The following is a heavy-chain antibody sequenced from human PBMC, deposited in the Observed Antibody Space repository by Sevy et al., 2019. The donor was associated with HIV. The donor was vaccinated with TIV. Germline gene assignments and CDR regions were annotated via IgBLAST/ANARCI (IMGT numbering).Heavy chain of an antibody. J-gene: IGHJ3*02. CDR2: IKSKTDGGTT. CDR1: GFTFSNAW. Sequence: GGSLRLSCAASGFTFSNAWMSWVRQAPGKGLEWVGRIKSKTDGGTTDYAAPVKGRFTISRDDSKNTLYLQMNSLKTEDTAVYYCTTDKRRDYDSSGYCGQGAFDIWGQGTMVTVSS. D-gene: IGHD3-22*01. V-gene: IGHV3-15*01. CDR3: TTDKRRDYDSSGYCGQGAFDI.